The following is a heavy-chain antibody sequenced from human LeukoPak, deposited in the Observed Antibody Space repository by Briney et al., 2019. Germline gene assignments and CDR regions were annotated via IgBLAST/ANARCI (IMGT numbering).Heavy chain of an antibody. Sequence: PGGSLRLSCAASGFTFSSYAMSWVRQAPGKGLEWVSAISGSGGSTYYADSVKGRFTISRDNSKNTLHPQMNSLRAEDTAVYYCAKDPLPDTAMVIFGYWGQGTLVTVSS. CDR3: AKDPLPDTAMVIFGY. V-gene: IGHV3-23*01. CDR1: GFTFSSYA. J-gene: IGHJ4*02. CDR2: ISGSGGST. D-gene: IGHD5-18*01.